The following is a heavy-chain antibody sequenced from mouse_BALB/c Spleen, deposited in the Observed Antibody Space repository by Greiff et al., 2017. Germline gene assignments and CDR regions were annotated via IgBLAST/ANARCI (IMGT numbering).Heavy chain of an antibody. D-gene: IGHD2-1*01. CDR1: GFTFSSYT. Sequence: DVQLVESGGGLVKPGGSLKLSCAASGFTFSSYTMSWVRQTPEKRLEWVATISSGGSYTYYPDSVKGRFTISRDNAKNTLYLQMSSLKSEDTAMYYCTRDYGNYEGYYAMDYWGQGTSVTVSS. V-gene: IGHV5-6-4*01. CDR3: TRDYGNYEGYYAMDY. J-gene: IGHJ4*01. CDR2: ISSGGSYT.